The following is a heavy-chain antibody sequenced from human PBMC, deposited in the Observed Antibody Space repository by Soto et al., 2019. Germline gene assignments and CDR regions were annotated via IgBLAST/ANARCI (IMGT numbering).Heavy chain of an antibody. V-gene: IGHV1-18*01. J-gene: IGHJ6*02. CDR1: GYTFTSYG. CDR2: ISAYNGNT. CDR3: ARDRRYSGSYYGYYYYYGMDV. Sequence: QVQLVQSGAEVKKPGASVKVSCKASGYTFTSYGISWVRQAPGQGLEWMGWISAYNGNTNYAQKLQGRVTMTTDTSTSTAYMELVSLRSDDTAVYYCARDRRYSGSYYGYYYYYGMDVWGQGTTVTVSS. D-gene: IGHD1-26*01.